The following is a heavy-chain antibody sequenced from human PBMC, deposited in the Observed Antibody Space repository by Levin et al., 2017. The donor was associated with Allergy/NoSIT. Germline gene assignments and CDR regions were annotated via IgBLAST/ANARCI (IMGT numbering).Heavy chain of an antibody. CDR2: IEQHGSEK. D-gene: IGHD1-26*01. J-gene: IGHJ2*01. Sequence: PGGSLRLSCAASGFTFSAYWMSWVRQVPGKGLEWVANIEQHGSEKYYVDSVKGRFTISRDNAKNSLYLQMNSLRAEDTAVYYCVRSSSGGYSHWYFDLWGRGTLVTVSS. V-gene: IGHV3-7*01. CDR1: GFTFSAYW. CDR3: VRSSSGGYSHWYFDL.